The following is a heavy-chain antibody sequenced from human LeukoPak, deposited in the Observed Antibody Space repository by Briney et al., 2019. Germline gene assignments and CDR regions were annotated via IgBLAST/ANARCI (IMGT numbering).Heavy chain of an antibody. CDR3: ARYGDYVFDL. J-gene: IGHJ4*02. CDR1: GGSISSYY. D-gene: IGHD4-17*01. CDR2: IYYSGST. V-gene: IGHV4-59*01. Sequence: SETLSLTCTVSGGSISSYYWSWIWQPPGQGLEWIGYIYYSGSTIYNPSLKSRVTISVDTSKNQFSLKLSSVTAADTAVYYCARYGDYVFDLWGQGTLVTVSS.